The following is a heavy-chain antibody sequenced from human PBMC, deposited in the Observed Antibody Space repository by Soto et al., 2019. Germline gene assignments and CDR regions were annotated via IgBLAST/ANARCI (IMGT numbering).Heavy chain of an antibody. D-gene: IGHD6-19*01. V-gene: IGHV1-69*13. CDR2: IIPIFGTA. J-gene: IGHJ6*02. CDR3: AIGDSVAGNYYYYYGMDV. CDR1: GGTFSSYA. Sequence: ASVKVSCKASGGTFSSYAISWVRQAPGQGLEWMGGIIPIFGTANYAQKFQGRVTITADESTSTAYMELSSLRSEDTAVYYCAIGDSVAGNYYYYYGMDVWGQGTTVTVSS.